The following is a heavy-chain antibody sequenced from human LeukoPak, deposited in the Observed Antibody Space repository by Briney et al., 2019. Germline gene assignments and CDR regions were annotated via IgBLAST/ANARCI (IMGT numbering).Heavy chain of an antibody. CDR3: ARGAAAGTGSFDY. Sequence: ASVKVSSKDSGGTFSSYALSWVRQTPGQGLERMGGIIPISVTAKYAAKFQGKVTITADESTSTAYMELSSLRSEDTAVYYCARGAAAGTGSFDYWGQGTLVTVPS. J-gene: IGHJ4*02. D-gene: IGHD6-13*01. V-gene: IGHV1-69*13. CDR2: IIPISVTA. CDR1: GGTFSSYA.